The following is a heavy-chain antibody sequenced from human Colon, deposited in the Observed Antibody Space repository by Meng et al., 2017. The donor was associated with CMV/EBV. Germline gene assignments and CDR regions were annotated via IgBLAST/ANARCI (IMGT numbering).Heavy chain of an antibody. CDR1: GYTFTGYH. V-gene: IGHV1-2*02. CDR2: INPNSSGT. J-gene: IGHJ4*02. D-gene: IGHD2-2*01. CDR3: ARGTVRGPADH. Sequence: ASVKVSCKASGYTFTGYHMHWVRQAPGQGLEWMGWINPNSSGTNYAQKFQGRVTMTRDTSISTAYMELRRLRFDDTAIYYCARGTVRGPADHWGQGTLVTVSS.